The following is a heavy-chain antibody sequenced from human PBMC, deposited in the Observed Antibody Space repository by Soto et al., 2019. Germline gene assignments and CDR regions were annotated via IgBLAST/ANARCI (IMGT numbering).Heavy chain of an antibody. J-gene: IGHJ4*02. Sequence: SETLSLTCTVSGGSISSSSYYWGWIRQPPGKGLEWIGSIYYSGSTYYNPSLKSRVTISVDTSKNQFSLKLSSVTAADTAVYYCASGGGGYIVGATTYYFDYWGQGTLVTVSS. V-gene: IGHV4-39*01. CDR2: IYYSGST. D-gene: IGHD1-26*01. CDR3: ASGGGGYIVGATTYYFDY. CDR1: GGSISSSSYY.